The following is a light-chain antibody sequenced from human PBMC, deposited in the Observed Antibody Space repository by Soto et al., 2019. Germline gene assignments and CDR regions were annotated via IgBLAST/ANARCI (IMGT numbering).Light chain of an antibody. J-gene: IGKJ1*01. CDR3: QHYNSYSEA. Sequence: DIQITQSPSTLSGSVGDRVTITCRASQTISSWLAWYQQKPGKAPKLLIYKASTLKSGVPSRFSGSGSGTELTLTISSLQSDDFATYYCQHYNSYSEAFGRGTKVELK. CDR1: QTISSW. CDR2: KAS. V-gene: IGKV1-5*03.